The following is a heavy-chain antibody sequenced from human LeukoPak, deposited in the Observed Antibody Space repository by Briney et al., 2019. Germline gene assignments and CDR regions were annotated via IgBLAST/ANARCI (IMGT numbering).Heavy chain of an antibody. Sequence: GRSLRLSCAASGFTFDDYAMHWVRQAPGKGLEWVSGISWNSGSIGYADSVKGRFTISRDNSKNTLYLQMNSLRAEDTAVYYCAKGSTYDFWSGYYNYYYYYMDVWGKGTTVTVSS. CDR3: AKGSTYDFWSGYYNYYYYYMDV. CDR1: GFTFDDYA. V-gene: IGHV3-9*01. D-gene: IGHD3-3*01. J-gene: IGHJ6*03. CDR2: ISWNSGSI.